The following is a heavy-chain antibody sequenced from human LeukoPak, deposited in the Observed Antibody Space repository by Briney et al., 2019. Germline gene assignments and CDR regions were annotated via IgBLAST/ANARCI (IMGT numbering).Heavy chain of an antibody. Sequence: ASVKVSCKASGYTFTSYGISWVRQAPGQGLEWMGWISAYNGNTNYAQKLQGRVTMTTDTSTSTAYMELRSLRSDDTAVYYCARDLQPSIRAVRYFDLWGRGTLVTVSS. CDR1: GYTFTSYG. V-gene: IGHV1-18*01. D-gene: IGHD2-2*02. J-gene: IGHJ2*01. CDR2: ISAYNGNT. CDR3: ARDLQPSIRAVRYFDL.